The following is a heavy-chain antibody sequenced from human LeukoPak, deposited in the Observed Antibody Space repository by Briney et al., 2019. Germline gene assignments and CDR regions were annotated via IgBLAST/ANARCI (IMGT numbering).Heavy chain of an antibody. D-gene: IGHD3-3*01. Sequence: QPGGSLRLSXAASGFTFDDYAMHWVRQAPGKGLEWVSLISGDGGSTYYADSVKGRFTISRDNSKNSLYLQMNSLGTEDNALYYCAKVEYDFWSGPYDYWGQGTLVTVSS. V-gene: IGHV3-43*02. CDR1: GFTFDDYA. CDR3: AKVEYDFWSGPYDY. J-gene: IGHJ4*02. CDR2: ISGDGGST.